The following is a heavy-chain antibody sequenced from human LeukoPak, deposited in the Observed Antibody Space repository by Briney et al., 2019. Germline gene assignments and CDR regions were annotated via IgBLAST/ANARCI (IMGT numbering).Heavy chain of an antibody. Sequence: GASVKVSCKASGYTFIGHYMHWVRQAPGQGLEWMGWINPNSGGTNYAQKFQGRVTMTRDTSISTAYMELSRLRSDDTAVYYCARLVDSSSWYPKSIDYWGQGTLVTVSS. CDR2: INPNSGGT. CDR1: GYTFIGHY. V-gene: IGHV1-2*02. J-gene: IGHJ4*02. CDR3: ARLVDSSSWYPKSIDY. D-gene: IGHD6-13*01.